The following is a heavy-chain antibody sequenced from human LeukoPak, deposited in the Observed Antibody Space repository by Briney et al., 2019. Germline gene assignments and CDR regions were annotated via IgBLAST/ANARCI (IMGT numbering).Heavy chain of an antibody. CDR3: AKDPTGGYSSGWPSGGWFDP. V-gene: IGHV3-30*02. D-gene: IGHD6-19*01. CDR2: IRYDGSDK. CDR1: GFTFSSYG. Sequence: GGSLRLACAASGFTFSSYGMHWVRQAPGKGLEWVAFIRYDGSDKYYADSVKGRFTISRDNSKNTLYLQMNSLRAEDTAVYYCAKDPTGGYSSGWPSGGWFDPWGQGTLVTVSS. J-gene: IGHJ5*02.